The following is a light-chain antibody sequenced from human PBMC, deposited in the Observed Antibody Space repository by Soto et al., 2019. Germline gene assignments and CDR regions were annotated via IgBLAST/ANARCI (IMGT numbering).Light chain of an antibody. CDR1: QSVSSN. V-gene: IGKV3-15*01. CDR3: QQYNDSPPA. J-gene: IGKJ4*01. Sequence: ETVLTQSPATLSLSPGERATLSCRASQSVSSNLVWYQQKPGQAPRILIYGASTRATGIPARFRGSGSGTEFTLTIDRLQSEDFAVYYCQQYNDSPPAFGGGTKVEIK. CDR2: GAS.